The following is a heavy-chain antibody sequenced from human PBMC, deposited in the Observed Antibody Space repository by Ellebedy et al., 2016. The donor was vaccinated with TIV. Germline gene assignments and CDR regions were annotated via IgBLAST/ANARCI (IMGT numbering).Heavy chain of an antibody. CDR1: GYTFTSYY. V-gene: IGHV1-18*04. CDR2: ISAYNGNT. D-gene: IGHD3-3*01. Sequence: ASVKVSXKASGYTFTSYYMHWVRQAPGQGLEWMGWISAYNGNTNYAQKLQGRVTMTTDTSTSTAYMELRSLRSDDTAVYYCARDPLTIFGVVIAPYYYYYMDVWGKGTTVTVSS. CDR3: ARDPLTIFGVVIAPYYYYYMDV. J-gene: IGHJ6*03.